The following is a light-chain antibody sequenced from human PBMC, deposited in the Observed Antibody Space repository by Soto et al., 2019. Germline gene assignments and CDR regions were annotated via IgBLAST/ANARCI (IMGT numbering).Light chain of an antibody. J-gene: IGKJ4*01. CDR2: DAS. V-gene: IGKV1-33*01. CDR3: PQYDNLPLT. CDR1: QDISNY. Sequence: DIQMTQSPSSLSASVGDRVTITCQASQDISNYLNWYQQKPGKAPKLLIYDASNLETGVPSRFSGSGSGTDFTFTISSLQPEDIATYYCPQYDNLPLTFGGETKVEIK.